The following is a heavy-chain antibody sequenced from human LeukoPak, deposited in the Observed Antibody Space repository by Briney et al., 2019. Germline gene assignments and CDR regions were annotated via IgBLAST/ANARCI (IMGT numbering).Heavy chain of an antibody. CDR1: GGSISSYY. CDR3: DI. J-gene: IGHJ3*02. CDR2: MSYSGST. V-gene: IGHV4-59*01. Sequence: PSETLSLTCSVSGGSISSYYCTWIRQTPGKGLEWIGYMSYSGSTNYNPSLKSRVTISVDTSKNQFSLKLSSVTAADTAVDAFDIWGQGTMVTVSS.